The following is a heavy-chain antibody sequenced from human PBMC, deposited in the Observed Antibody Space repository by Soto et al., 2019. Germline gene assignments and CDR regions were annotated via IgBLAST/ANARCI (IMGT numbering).Heavy chain of an antibody. Sequence: SETLSLTWTVSGGSISSSSHHWAWIRQSPGKGLEWIGYVFYSGSTNYNPSLRSRVTMSVDTSKNEFSLKLRSVTAADTAVYYCARGRFGVVTNWFDPWGQGILVTVSS. V-gene: IGHV4-61*05. CDR2: VFYSGST. CDR3: ARGRFGVVTNWFDP. CDR1: GGSISSSSHH. J-gene: IGHJ5*02. D-gene: IGHD3-3*01.